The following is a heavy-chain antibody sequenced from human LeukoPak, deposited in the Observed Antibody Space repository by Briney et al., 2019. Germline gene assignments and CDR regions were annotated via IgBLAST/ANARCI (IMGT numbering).Heavy chain of an antibody. D-gene: IGHD6-19*01. Sequence: SETLSLTCTVSGGSISSYYWSWIRQPPGKGLEWIGYIYYSGSTNYNPSLKSRVTISVDTSKNQFSLKLSSVTAADTAVYYCARVLSSGWYDAYFDYWGQGTLATVSS. CDR2: IYYSGST. V-gene: IGHV4-59*01. J-gene: IGHJ4*02. CDR3: ARVLSSGWYDAYFDY. CDR1: GGSISSYY.